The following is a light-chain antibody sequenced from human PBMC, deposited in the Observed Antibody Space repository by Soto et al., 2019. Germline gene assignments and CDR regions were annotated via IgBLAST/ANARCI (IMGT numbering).Light chain of an antibody. J-gene: IGKJ1*01. CDR3: LQHNSYPRT. CDR2: DAS. Sequence: DIQMTQSPSSLSASVGDRVTITCRASQDITNYLSWYQQKPGEPPKRLIYDASTLHSGVPSSFSGSGSGTEFPLTISSLRPEDFATYFCLQHNSYPRTFGQGTKVEIK. V-gene: IGKV1-17*01. CDR1: QDITNY.